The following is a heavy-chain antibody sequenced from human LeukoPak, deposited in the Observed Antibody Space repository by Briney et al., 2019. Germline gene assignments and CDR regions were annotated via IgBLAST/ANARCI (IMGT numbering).Heavy chain of an antibody. D-gene: IGHD3-3*01. Sequence: SVKVSCKASGGTFSSYAISWVRQAPGQGLEWMGGIIPIFGTANYAQKFQGRVTITADESTSTAYMELSSLRSEDTAVYYCARSDTISYVWFDSWGQGTLVTVSS. CDR2: IIPIFGTA. J-gene: IGHJ5*01. V-gene: IGHV1-69*13. CDR1: GGTFSSYA. CDR3: ARSDTISYVWFDS.